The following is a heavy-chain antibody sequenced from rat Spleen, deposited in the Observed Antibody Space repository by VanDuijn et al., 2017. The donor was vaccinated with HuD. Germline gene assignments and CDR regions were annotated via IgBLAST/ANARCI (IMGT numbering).Heavy chain of an antibody. CDR1: GFSFSKYH. CDR2: ISYDGSST. J-gene: IGHJ2*01. CDR3: ARHGLGEDY. V-gene: IGHV5-29*01. D-gene: IGHD5-1*01. Sequence: EVQLVESGGGLVQPGRSLKLSCAASGFSFSKYHMAWVRQAPTKGLEWVATISYDGSSTYYRDSVKGRFTISRDNAKSTLYLQMDSLRSEDTATYYCARHGLGEDYWGQGVMVTVSS.